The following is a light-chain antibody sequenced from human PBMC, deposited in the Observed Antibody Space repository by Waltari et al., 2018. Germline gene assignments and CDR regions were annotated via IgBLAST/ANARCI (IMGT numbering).Light chain of an antibody. J-gene: IGLJ3*02. CDR3: SSYTKSSTWV. Sequence: QSALTQPASVSGSPGQSITISCTGTSSDVGAYYYVSWYQQHPGKAPKLMIYDVTSRPLGVADRVSSSKSGNTASLAISWLQAEDEADYFCSSYTKSSTWVFGGGTRLTVL. CDR2: DVT. CDR1: SSDVGAYYY. V-gene: IGLV2-14*03.